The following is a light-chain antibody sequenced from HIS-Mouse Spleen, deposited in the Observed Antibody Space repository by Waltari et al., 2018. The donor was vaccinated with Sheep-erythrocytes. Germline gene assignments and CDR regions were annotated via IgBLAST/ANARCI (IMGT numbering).Light chain of an antibody. CDR1: ALPKKY. CDR2: EDS. Sequence: SYELTQPPPVSVSPGQTARIPSAGAALPKKYSYRYQQKSGQAPVLVIYEDSKRPSGIPERFSGSSSGTMATLTISGAQVEDDADYYCYSTDSSGNHWVFGGGTKLTVL. CDR3: YSTDSSGNHWV. J-gene: IGLJ3*02. V-gene: IGLV3-10*01.